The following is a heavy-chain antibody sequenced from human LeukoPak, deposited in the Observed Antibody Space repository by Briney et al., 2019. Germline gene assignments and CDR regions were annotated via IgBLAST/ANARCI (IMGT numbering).Heavy chain of an antibody. CDR2: IKQDGSGK. V-gene: IGHV3-7*01. Sequence: PGGSLRLSCAASEFTFFTYSMSWVRQAPGKGLEWVANIKQDGSGKYYVDSVKGRFTISRDNAKNSLYLQMNSLRAEDTAVYYCAELGITMIGGVWGKGTTVTISS. D-gene: IGHD3-10*02. CDR3: AELGITMIGGV. J-gene: IGHJ6*04. CDR1: EFTFFTYS.